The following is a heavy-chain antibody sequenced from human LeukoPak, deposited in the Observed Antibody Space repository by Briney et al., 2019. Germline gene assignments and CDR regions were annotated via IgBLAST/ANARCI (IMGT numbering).Heavy chain of an antibody. CDR1: GFTFRNYD. CDR3: AKDNWLPSSPAVAGLGD. J-gene: IGHJ4*02. V-gene: IGHV3-30*02. Sequence: PGGSLRLSCIPSGFTFRNYDMHWVRQAPGKGLEWVAFIRRDGSDRFHADSVKGRFTISRDNSRNTLYLQTNSLTVEDTAVYYCAKDNWLPSSPAVAGLGDWNQGTLVTVSS. CDR2: IRRDGSDR. D-gene: IGHD6-19*01.